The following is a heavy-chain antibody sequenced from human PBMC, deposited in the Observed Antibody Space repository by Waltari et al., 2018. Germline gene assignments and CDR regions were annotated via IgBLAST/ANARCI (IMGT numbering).Heavy chain of an antibody. CDR1: GFTFSSYS. V-gene: IGHV3-48*04. CDR3: AREGYYYYYYMDV. Sequence: EVQLVESGGGLVQPGGSLRLSGAASGFTFSSYSMKWVRHAPGKGLEWVSYISSSSSTIYYADSVKGRFTISRDNAKNSLYLQMNSLRAEDTAVYYCAREGYYYYYYMDVWGKGTTVTVSS. CDR2: ISSSSSTI. J-gene: IGHJ6*03.